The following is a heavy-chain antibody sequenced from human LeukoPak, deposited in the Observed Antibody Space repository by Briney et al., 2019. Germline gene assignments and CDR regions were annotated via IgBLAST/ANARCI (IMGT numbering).Heavy chain of an antibody. CDR2: ISAYNGNT. J-gene: IGHJ4*02. V-gene: IGHV1-18*01. Sequence: GASVKVSCKASGYTFTSYGISWVRQAPGQGLEWMGWISAYNGNTNYAQKLQGRVTMTTDTSTSTAYMELRSLRSDDTAVYYCARDHVRFLEWLSEFYFDYWGQGTLVTVSS. CDR3: ARDHVRFLEWLSEFYFDY. CDR1: GYTFTSYG. D-gene: IGHD3-3*01.